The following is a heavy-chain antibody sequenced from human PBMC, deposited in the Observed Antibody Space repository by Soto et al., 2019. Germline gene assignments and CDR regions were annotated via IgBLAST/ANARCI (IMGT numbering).Heavy chain of an antibody. CDR2: IWYDASHK. Sequence: QVQVVESGGGVVQPGTSLRLSCAASVFTFNNYGMHWVRQAPGKGLEWVAVIWYDASHKYYADSVKGRFTISRDNSKNTLYLQMSSLRGEDTAVYYCARDKTFGGTIGSAFDSWGQGTLVTVSS. CDR3: ARDKTFGGTIGSAFDS. J-gene: IGHJ4*02. D-gene: IGHD3-16*01. V-gene: IGHV3-33*01. CDR1: VFTFNNYG.